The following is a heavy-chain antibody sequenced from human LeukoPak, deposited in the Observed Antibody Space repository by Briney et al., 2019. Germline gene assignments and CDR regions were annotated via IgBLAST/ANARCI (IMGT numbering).Heavy chain of an antibody. J-gene: IGHJ4*02. V-gene: IGHV3-30*18. CDR2: ISYDGSNK. D-gene: IGHD6-13*01. CDR3: AKVVAAAGNDY. Sequence: PGRSLRLSCAASGFTFSSYGMHWVRQAPGKGLEWVAVISYDGSNKYYADSVKGRFTISRDNSKNTLYLQMNSLRAEDTAVYYCAKVVAAAGNDYWGQGTLVTVSS. CDR1: GFTFSSYG.